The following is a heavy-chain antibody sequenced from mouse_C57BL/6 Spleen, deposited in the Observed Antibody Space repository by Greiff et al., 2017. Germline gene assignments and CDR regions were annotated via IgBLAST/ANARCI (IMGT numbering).Heavy chain of an antibody. CDR3: ARGGGNYGGLYAMDY. D-gene: IGHD2-1*01. V-gene: IGHV1-82*01. J-gene: IGHJ4*01. CDR2: IYPGDGDT. Sequence: QVQLKQSGPELVKPGASVKISCKASGYAFSSSWMNWVKQRPGKGLEWIGRIYPGDGDTNYNGKFKGKATLTADKSSSTAYMQLSSLTSEDSAVYFGARGGGNYGGLYAMDYWGQGTSVTVSS. CDR1: GYAFSSSW.